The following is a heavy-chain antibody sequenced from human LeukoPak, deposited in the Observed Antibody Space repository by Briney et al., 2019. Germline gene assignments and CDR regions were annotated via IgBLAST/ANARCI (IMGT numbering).Heavy chain of an antibody. V-gene: IGHV3-7*01. D-gene: IGHD3-10*01. Sequence: GGSLRLSCAVSGFTFSSYWMSWVRQAPGKGLEWVANIKQDGSEKYYVDSVKGRFTISRDNAKNSLYLQMNSLRAEDTAVYYCARDPSDYYGSGSYALHYFDYWGQGTLVTVSS. J-gene: IGHJ4*02. CDR1: GFTFSSYW. CDR2: IKQDGSEK. CDR3: ARDPSDYYGSGSYALHYFDY.